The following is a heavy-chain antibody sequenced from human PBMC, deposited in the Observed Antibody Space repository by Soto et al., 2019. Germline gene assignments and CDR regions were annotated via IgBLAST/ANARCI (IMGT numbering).Heavy chain of an antibody. D-gene: IGHD2-21*01. J-gene: IGHJ6*02. V-gene: IGHV3-33*01. CDR3: ARVYIVEPGQLYYYGMDV. CDR1: GFTFSSYG. Sequence: QVQLVESGGGVVQPGRSLRLSCAASGFTFSSYGMHWVRQAPGKGLEWVAVIWYDGSNKYYADSVKGRFTISRDNSQNSPYLQMNSLRAEDTAVYYCARVYIVEPGQLYYYGMDVWGQGTTVTVSS. CDR2: IWYDGSNK.